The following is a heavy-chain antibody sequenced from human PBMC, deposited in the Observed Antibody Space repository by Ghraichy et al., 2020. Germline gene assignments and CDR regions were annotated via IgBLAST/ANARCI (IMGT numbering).Heavy chain of an antibody. CDR2: IWYDGSNK. CDR1: GFTFSSYG. Sequence: GGSLRLSCAASGFTFSSYGMHWVRQDPGKGLEWVAVIWYDGSNKYYADSVKGRFTISRDNSKNTLYLQMNSLRAEDTAVYYCARGGYYYDSSAHDAFDIWGQGTMVTVSS. D-gene: IGHD3-22*01. J-gene: IGHJ3*02. V-gene: IGHV3-33*01. CDR3: ARGGYYYDSSAHDAFDI.